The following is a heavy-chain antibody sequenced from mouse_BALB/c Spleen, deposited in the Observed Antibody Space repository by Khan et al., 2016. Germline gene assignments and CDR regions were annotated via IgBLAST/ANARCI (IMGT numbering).Heavy chain of an antibody. Sequence: VQLQESGPGLVAPSQSLSITCTVSGFSLSGYGVNWVRQPPGKGLEWLGMIWGDGSTDYNSALKSRLSISKDNSKSQVFLKMNRLQTDDTARYYCARELGHYAMDYWGQGTSVTVSS. CDR1: GFSLSGYG. CDR3: ARELGHYAMDY. CDR2: IWGDGST. V-gene: IGHV2-6-7*01. J-gene: IGHJ4*01. D-gene: IGHD4-1*01.